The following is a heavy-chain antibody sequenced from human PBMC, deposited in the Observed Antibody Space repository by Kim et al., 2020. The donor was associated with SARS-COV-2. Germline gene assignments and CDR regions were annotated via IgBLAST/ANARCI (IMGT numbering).Heavy chain of an antibody. D-gene: IGHD3-22*01. CDR1: GFTFGDHY. CDR2: ISGTGSFT. J-gene: IGHJ4*02. CDR3: ARAGLYDSSGYYPDH. V-gene: IGHV3-11*05. Sequence: GGSLRLSCAASGFTFGDHYMTWIRQSPGKGLEWISYISGTGSFTNYADSVKGRFTISRDNAEKSLFLHMSSLRADDTAVYYCARAGLYDSSGYYPDHWGQGTLVTLSS.